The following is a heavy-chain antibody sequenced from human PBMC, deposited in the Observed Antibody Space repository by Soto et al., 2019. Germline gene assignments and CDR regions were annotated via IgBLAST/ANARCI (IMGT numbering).Heavy chain of an antibody. J-gene: IGHJ6*02. D-gene: IGHD3-10*01. CDR1: GGSISSYY. Sequence: SETLSLTCTVSGGSISSYYWSWIRQPPGKGLEWIGYIYYSGSTNYNPSLKSRVTISVDTSKNQFSLKLSSVTAADTAVYYCARARYYGATPANDYYYYGMDVWGQGTTVTVSS. V-gene: IGHV4-59*01. CDR2: IYYSGST. CDR3: ARARYYGATPANDYYYYGMDV.